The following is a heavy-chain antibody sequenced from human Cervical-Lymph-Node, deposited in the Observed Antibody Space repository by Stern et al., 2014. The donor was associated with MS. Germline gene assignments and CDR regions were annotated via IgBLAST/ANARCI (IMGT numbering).Heavy chain of an antibody. Sequence: LQLVQSGPEVKRPGESLKISCQASGYTFTSYWIGWVRPMPGKGLEWIAIIFPGGSDIRYSPAFQGQVTISADKSSSTAYLQGNNLKASDTAIYYCARQRYFDYWGQGTLVTVSS. CDR1: GYTFTSYW. V-gene: IGHV5-51*01. CDR2: IFPGGSDI. CDR3: ARQRYFDY. J-gene: IGHJ4*02.